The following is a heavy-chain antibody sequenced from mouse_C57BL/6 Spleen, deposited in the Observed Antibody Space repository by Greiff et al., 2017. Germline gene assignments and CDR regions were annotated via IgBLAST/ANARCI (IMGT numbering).Heavy chain of an antibody. J-gene: IGHJ4*01. CDR2: IYPGGGYT. CDR3: ARWGLRYGSSSYAMDD. CDR1: GYTFTNYW. Sequence: VQLQQSGAELVRPGTSVKMSCKASGYTFTNYWIGWAKQRPGHGLEWIGDIYPGGGYTNYNEKFKGKATLTADKSSSTAYMQFSSLTSEDSAIYYCARWGLRYGSSSYAMDDWGQGTSVTVSS. V-gene: IGHV1-63*01. D-gene: IGHD1-1*01.